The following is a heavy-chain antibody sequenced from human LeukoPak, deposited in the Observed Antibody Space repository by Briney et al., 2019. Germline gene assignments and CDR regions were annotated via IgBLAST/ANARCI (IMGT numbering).Heavy chain of an antibody. CDR3: ARVMADYYDSSGYYHIDY. V-gene: IGHV3-66*01. D-gene: IGHD3-22*01. Sequence: GGSLRLSCAASGFTVSSNYMSWVRQAPGKGLEWVSVIYSGGSTYYADSVKGRFTISRDNSKNTLYLQMNSLRAEDTAVYYCARVMADYYDSSGYYHIDYWGQGTLVTVSS. J-gene: IGHJ4*02. CDR1: GFTVSSNY. CDR2: IYSGGST.